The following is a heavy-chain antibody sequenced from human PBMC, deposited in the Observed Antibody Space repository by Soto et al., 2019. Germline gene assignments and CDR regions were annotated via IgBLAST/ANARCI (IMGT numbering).Heavy chain of an antibody. V-gene: IGHV1-69*13. Sequence: SVKVSCKASGDTFRNYAFTWVRQAPGQGLEWTGTIIPLFSTRYAQKFQGRVTMTADESTSTVYMDLSSLKSDDTALYYCARWFTYGNFDYFDYWGQGTQVTVSS. CDR3: ARWFTYGNFDYFDY. CDR1: GDTFRNYA. D-gene: IGHD3-10*01. J-gene: IGHJ4*02. CDR2: IIPLFST.